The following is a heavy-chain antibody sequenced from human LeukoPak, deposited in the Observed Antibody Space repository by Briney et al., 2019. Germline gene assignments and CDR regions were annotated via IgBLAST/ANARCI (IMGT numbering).Heavy chain of an antibody. CDR2: IYSGGST. V-gene: IGHV3-53*01. Sequence: GGSLRLSCAASGFTVSSNYMSWVRQAPGKGLEWVSVIYSGGSTYYADSVKGRFTISRDNAKNSLYLQINSLRAEDTAVYYCARSSYSSSSSVWGQGTMVTVSS. CDR3: ARSSYSSSSSV. J-gene: IGHJ3*01. D-gene: IGHD6-6*01. CDR1: GFTVSSNY.